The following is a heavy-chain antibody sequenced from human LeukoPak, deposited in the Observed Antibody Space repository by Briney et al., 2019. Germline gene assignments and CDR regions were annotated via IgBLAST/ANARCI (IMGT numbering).Heavy chain of an antibody. CDR3: ARDYIDGGTFADY. CDR1: GFTVSSNY. V-gene: IGHV3-53*01. CDR2: IHIGGST. Sequence: GGSLRLSCAASGFTVSSNYMSWVRQAPGKGLEWVSVIHIGGSTYYADSVKGRFTISRDNSKNTLYLQMNSLRAEDTAVYYCARDYIDGGTFADYWGQGTLVTVSS. D-gene: IGHD1-26*01. J-gene: IGHJ4*02.